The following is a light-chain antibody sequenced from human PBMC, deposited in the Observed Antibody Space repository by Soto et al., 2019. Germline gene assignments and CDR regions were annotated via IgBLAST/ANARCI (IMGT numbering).Light chain of an antibody. CDR3: QQYNNWPPWT. Sequence: EIVMTQSPATLSVSPGERATLSCRASQSVRSNLAWYQQKPGQAPRLLMYGASTRATGIPARFSGSGSGTEFNLTISSLQSEDFAVYYCQQYNNWPPWTFGQGTKVEIK. CDR2: GAS. CDR1: QSVRSN. V-gene: IGKV3-15*01. J-gene: IGKJ1*01.